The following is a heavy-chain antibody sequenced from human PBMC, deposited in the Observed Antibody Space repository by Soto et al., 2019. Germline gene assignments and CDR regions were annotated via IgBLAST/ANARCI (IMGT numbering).Heavy chain of an antibody. CDR3: ARGRYGDY. CDR2: IIAHNGNT. CDR1: GYGFTTYG. D-gene: IGHD1-1*01. V-gene: IGHV1-18*01. J-gene: IGHJ4*02. Sequence: ASVKVSCKGSGYGFTTYGITWVRQAPGQGLEWMAWIIAHNGNTNYAQKLQGRVTVTRDTSTSTAYMELRSLRSDDTAVYYCARGRYGDYWGQGALVTVSS.